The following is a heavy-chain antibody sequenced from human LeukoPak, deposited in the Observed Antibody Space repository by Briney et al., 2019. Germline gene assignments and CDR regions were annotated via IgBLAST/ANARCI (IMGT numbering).Heavy chain of an antibody. CDR3: ARESGKFDY. V-gene: IGHV3-43*02. CDR1: GLPIGDFA. J-gene: IGHJ4*02. Sequence: PGGSLRLSCVASGLPIGDFAMNWVRQAPGKGLEWVSLISGDGVSTFYADSVKGRFSISRDNSKNSLSLEMNSLRTEDTAMYYCARESGKFDYWGQGTLVAVSS. CDR2: ISGDGVST.